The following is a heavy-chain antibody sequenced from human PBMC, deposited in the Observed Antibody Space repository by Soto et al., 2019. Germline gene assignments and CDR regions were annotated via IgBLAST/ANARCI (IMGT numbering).Heavy chain of an antibody. CDR3: ARHRGDFWSPRNGFFAY. CDR2: IYYSGST. V-gene: IGHV4-59*08. D-gene: IGHD3-3*01. CDR1: GGSISSYY. J-gene: IGHJ4*02. Sequence: PSETLSLTCTVSGGSISSYYWSWIRQPPGKGLEWIGYIYYSGSTNYNPSLKSRVTISVDTSKNQFSLKLSSVTAADTAVYYCARHRGDFWSPRNGFFAYWGKGTLVPVSS.